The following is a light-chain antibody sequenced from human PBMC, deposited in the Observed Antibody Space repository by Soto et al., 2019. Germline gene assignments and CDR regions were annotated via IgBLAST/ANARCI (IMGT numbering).Light chain of an antibody. J-gene: IGKJ1*01. CDR1: QSISSW. CDR2: DAS. V-gene: IGKV1-5*01. Sequence: DIQMTQSPSTLSASVGDRVTITCRASQSISSWLAWYQQKPGKAPKLLIYDASSLESGVPSRFSGSGSGTEFTLTISSLQPDDFAVYYCQQYVTSPWAFGQGTKVAIE. CDR3: QQYVTSPWA.